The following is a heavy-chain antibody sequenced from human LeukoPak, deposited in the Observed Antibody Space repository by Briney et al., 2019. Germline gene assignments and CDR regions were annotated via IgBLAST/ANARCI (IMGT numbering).Heavy chain of an antibody. J-gene: IGHJ4*02. Sequence: GGSLRLSCAASGFTVSSNYMSWVRQAPGKGLEWVSIIYSSGNTYYADSVKGRFTISRDNSKNTLYLQMNSLRAEDTAVYYCAREALGGGGYWGQGTLVTVSS. CDR3: AREALGGGGY. D-gene: IGHD3-10*01. V-gene: IGHV3-66*01. CDR2: IYSSGNT. CDR1: GFTVSSNY.